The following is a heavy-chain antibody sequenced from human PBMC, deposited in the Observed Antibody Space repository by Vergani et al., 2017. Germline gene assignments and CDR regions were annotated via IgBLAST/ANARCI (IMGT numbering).Heavy chain of an antibody. CDR2: IIPILGIA. J-gene: IGHJ4*02. CDR1: GGTFSSYT. V-gene: IGHV1-69*08. D-gene: IGHD4-17*01. Sequence: QVQLVQSGAEVKKPGSSVKVSCKASGGTFSSYTISWVRQAPGQGLEWMGRIIPILGIANYAQKFQGRVTITADKSTSTAYMELNSLRAEDTAVYYCARDDTVTPHWGQGTLVTVSS. CDR3: ARDDTVTPH.